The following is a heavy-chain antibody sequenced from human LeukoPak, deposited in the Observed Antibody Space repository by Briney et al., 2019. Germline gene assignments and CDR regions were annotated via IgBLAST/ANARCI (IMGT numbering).Heavy chain of an antibody. D-gene: IGHD1-20*01. V-gene: IGHV3-23*01. CDR1: GFTFSSSA. CDR2: INNRGGYT. CDR3: AKKIIGTSGWFDP. J-gene: IGHJ5*02. Sequence: GGSLRLSCAASGFTFSSSAMSWVRQSPGKGLEWVSTINNRGGYTDYADSVKGRFTISRDNSKNTLYLQMNSLRAEDTALYYCAKKIIGTSGWFDPWGRGTLVAVSS.